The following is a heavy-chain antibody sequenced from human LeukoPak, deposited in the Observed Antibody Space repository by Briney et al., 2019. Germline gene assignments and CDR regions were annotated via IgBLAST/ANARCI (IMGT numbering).Heavy chain of an antibody. CDR1: GFTVSSNY. CDR3: AREQRVDTAMASFDY. V-gene: IGHV3-66*01. Sequence: GGSLRLSCAASGFTVSSNYMSWVRQAPGKGLEWVSVIYSGGSTYYADSVKGRFTISRDNSKNTLYLQMNSLRAEDTAVYYCAREQRVDTAMASFDYWGQGTLVTVSS. J-gene: IGHJ4*02. D-gene: IGHD5-18*01. CDR2: IYSGGST.